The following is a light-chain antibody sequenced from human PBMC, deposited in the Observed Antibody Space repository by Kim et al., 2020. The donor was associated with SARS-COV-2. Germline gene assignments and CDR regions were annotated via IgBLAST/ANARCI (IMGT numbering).Light chain of an antibody. CDR3: QSYDSSTVV. CDR2: GDN. V-gene: IGLV6-57*03. CDR1: SRSIASSN. Sequence: SFTRTSRSIASSNVQCYHHRPGSAPSSVLYGDNLRPSGVPDLFSGSIDTSSNSASLTISGLKTEDEADYYCQSYDSSTVVFGGGTQLTVL. J-gene: IGLJ2*01.